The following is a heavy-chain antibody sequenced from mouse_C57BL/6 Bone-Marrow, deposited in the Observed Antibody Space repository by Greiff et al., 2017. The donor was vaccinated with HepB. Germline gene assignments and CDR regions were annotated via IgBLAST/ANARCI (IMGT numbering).Heavy chain of an antibody. J-gene: IGHJ3*01. D-gene: IGHD2-4*01. CDR3: TRNDYDEAWFAY. V-gene: IGHV6-6*01. CDR2: IRNKANNHAT. Sequence: KLMESGGGLVQPGGSMKLSCAASGFTFSDAWMDWVRQSPEKGLEWVAEIRNKANNHATYYAESVKGRFTISRDDSKSSVYLQMNSLRAEDTGIYYCTRNDYDEAWFAYWGQGTLVTVSA. CDR1: GFTFSDAW.